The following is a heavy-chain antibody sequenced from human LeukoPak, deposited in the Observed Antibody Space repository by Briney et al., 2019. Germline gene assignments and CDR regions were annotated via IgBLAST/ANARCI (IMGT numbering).Heavy chain of an antibody. Sequence: PGGSLRLSCAASAFTFSSYTMNWVRQAPGKGLDWVSSISRSSTYIYYADSMKGRFTISRDNAKNSLYLQMNSLRADDTAVYYCARDFLPSPPNNIAAAPPGFDYWGQGTLVTVSS. CDR1: AFTFSSYT. V-gene: IGHV3-21*04. J-gene: IGHJ4*02. CDR3: ARDFLPSPPNNIAAAPPGFDY. CDR2: ISRSSTYI. D-gene: IGHD6-13*01.